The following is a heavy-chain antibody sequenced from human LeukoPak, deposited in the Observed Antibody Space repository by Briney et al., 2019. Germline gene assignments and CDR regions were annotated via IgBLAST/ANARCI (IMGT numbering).Heavy chain of an antibody. CDR2: ISTI. CDR3: ARAHIVGATSPFDY. CDR1: GFTFSSYS. J-gene: IGHJ4*02. Sequence: GGSLRLSCAASGFTFSSYSMNWVRQAPGKGLEWVSYISTIYYADSVKGRFTISRDNAKNSLYLQMNSPRAEDTAVYYCARAHIVGATSPFDYWGQGTLVTVSS. D-gene: IGHD1-26*01. V-gene: IGHV3-48*04.